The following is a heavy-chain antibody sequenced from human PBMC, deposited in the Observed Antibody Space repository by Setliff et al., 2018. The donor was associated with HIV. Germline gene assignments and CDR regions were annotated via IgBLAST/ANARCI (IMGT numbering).Heavy chain of an antibody. CDR2: ISGSGGST. CDR3: ARDSPIGRLQPFNV. CDR1: GFTFSSYA. V-gene: IGHV3-23*01. J-gene: IGHJ6*04. D-gene: IGHD6-25*01. Sequence: GGSLRLSCTASGFTFSSYAMSWVRQAPGKGLEWVSTISGSGGSTNYPDSVKGRFTISRDNSKNTLYLQMNSLRAEDTAVYYCARDSPIGRLQPFNVWGKGTTVTVSS.